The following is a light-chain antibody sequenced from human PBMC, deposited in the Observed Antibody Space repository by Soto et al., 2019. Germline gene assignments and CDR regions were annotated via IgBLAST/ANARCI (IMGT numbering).Light chain of an antibody. J-gene: IGKJ2*01. Sequence: EIVLTQSPATLSLSPGERVTLSCRASQSVSSYLAWYQQQPGQAPRLLIYDASNRATGIPARFSGSGSGTDFTLTISSLEPEDFAVYYWQQRSNFMYTFGQGTKLEIK. V-gene: IGKV3-11*01. CDR2: DAS. CDR1: QSVSSY. CDR3: QQRSNFMYT.